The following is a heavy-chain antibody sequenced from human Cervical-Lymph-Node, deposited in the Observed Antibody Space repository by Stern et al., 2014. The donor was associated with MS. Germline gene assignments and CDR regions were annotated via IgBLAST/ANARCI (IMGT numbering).Heavy chain of an antibody. D-gene: IGHD4-23*01. Sequence: VQLVQSGGGLVKPGGSLRLSCAASGFTFSSYSMTWVRQAPGQGLELVASISRGGSYIYYANSLKGRFTISRDNAKNSLYLQMNSLRAEDTAVYYCARGRGGNYRYYFDYWGQGTLVTVSS. CDR3: ARGRGGNYRYYFDY. J-gene: IGHJ4*02. CDR2: ISRGGSYI. CDR1: GFTFSSYS. V-gene: IGHV3-21*01.